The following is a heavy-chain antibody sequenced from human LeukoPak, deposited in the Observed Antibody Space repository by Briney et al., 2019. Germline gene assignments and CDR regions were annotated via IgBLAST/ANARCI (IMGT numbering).Heavy chain of an antibody. J-gene: IGHJ4*02. Sequence: GGYLRLSCVASGFTISDYWMSWVRQAPGKGLEWVANIEGDGSEKYYVDSVKGRFTISRDNARNSLFLQMNSLRAEDTAVYYCIWIHWGQGALVTVSS. CDR2: IEGDGSEK. V-gene: IGHV3-7*01. D-gene: IGHD2-2*03. CDR3: IWIH. CDR1: GFTISDYW.